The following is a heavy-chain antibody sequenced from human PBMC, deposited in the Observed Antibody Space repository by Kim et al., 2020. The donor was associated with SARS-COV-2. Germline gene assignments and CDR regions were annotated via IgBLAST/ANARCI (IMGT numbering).Heavy chain of an antibody. D-gene: IGHD7-27*01. CDR3: ARRTGNWFDP. J-gene: IGHJ5*02. Sequence: TRYSPSFQGQVTISADKSISTAYLQWSSLKASDTAMYYCARRTGNWFDPWGQGTLVTVSS. CDR2: T. V-gene: IGHV5-51*01.